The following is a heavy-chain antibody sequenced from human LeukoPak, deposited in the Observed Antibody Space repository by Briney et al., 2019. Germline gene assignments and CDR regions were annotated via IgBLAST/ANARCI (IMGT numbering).Heavy chain of an antibody. D-gene: IGHD3-10*01. CDR3: ARDSMVRGAYDY. V-gene: IGHV4-31*03. Sequence: SQTLSLTCTVSGGSISSGGYYWSWIRQHPGKGLEWIGYIYYSGSTYYNPSLKSRVTISVDTSKNQLSLKLSSVTAADTAVYYCARDSMVRGAYDYWGQGTLVTVSS. CDR2: IYYSGST. J-gene: IGHJ4*02. CDR1: GGSISSGGYY.